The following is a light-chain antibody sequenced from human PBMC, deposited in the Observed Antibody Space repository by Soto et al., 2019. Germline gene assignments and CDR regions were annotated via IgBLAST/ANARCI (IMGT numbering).Light chain of an antibody. CDR1: QNIDIW. V-gene: IGKV1-5*01. CDR3: QQYNNWPLT. Sequence: IQLTQSPSSLSASVGDRVTITCRASQNIDIWLSWYQQKPGKAPSLLIYDASTRATGIPARFSGSGSGTEFTLTISSLQSEDFAVYYCQQYNNWPLTFGGGTRLEIK. J-gene: IGKJ5*01. CDR2: DAS.